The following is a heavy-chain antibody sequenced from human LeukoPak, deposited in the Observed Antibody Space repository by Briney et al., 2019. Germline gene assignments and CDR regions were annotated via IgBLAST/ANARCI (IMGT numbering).Heavy chain of an antibody. CDR1: GGSISSGDYY. V-gene: IGHV4-30-4*01. Sequence: PSQTLSLTCTVSGGSISSGDYYWSWIRQPPGKGLERIGYIYYSGSTYYNPSLKSRVTISVDTSKNQFSLKLSSVTAADTAVYYCARNPRYYYDRRWYFDYWGQGTLVTVSS. J-gene: IGHJ4*02. CDR2: IYYSGST. D-gene: IGHD3-22*01. CDR3: ARNPRYYYDRRWYFDY.